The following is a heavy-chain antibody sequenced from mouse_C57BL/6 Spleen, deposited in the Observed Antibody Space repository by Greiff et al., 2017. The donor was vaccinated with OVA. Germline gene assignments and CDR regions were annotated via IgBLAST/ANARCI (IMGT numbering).Heavy chain of an antibody. Sequence: QVQLKQPGAELVKPGASVKLSCKASGYTFTSYWMHWVKQRPGQGLEWIGMIHPNSGSTNYNEKFKSKATLTVDKSSSTAYMQLSSLTSEDSAVYYCASKGDDGFRFAYWGQGTLVTVSA. D-gene: IGHD2-3*01. CDR3: ASKGDDGFRFAY. CDR1: GYTFTSYW. CDR2: IHPNSGST. V-gene: IGHV1-64*01. J-gene: IGHJ3*01.